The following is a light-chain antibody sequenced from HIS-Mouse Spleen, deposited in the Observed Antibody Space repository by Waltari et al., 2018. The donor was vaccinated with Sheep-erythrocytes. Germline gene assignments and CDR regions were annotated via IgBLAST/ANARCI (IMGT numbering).Light chain of an antibody. CDR1: SSDVGSYNL. J-gene: IGLJ1*01. CDR3: AAWDDSLNGYV. CDR2: EGR. Sequence: QSALTQPASVSGSPGQSITISCTGTSSDVGSYNLVSWYQQHPGKAPKLMIYEGRKRPEGVSNRFSGSKSGNTASLTISGLQSEDEADYYCAAWDDSLNGYVFGTGTKVTVL. V-gene: IGLV2-23*01.